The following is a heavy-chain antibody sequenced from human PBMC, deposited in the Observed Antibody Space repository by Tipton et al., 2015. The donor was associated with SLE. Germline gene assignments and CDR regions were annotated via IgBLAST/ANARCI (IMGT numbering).Heavy chain of an antibody. CDR3: ATLSGRDM. V-gene: IGHV3-30*02. CDR1: GFRFSTFG. Sequence: SLRLSCAASGFRFSTFGMHWVRRAPGKGVEWVAFIRNDGKVKNYADSVRGRFTLSRDNFRKTLVLQMNSLRPEGTAVYYCATLSGRDMWGQGTMVTVPS. CDR2: IRNDGKVK. D-gene: IGHD6-19*01. J-gene: IGHJ3*01.